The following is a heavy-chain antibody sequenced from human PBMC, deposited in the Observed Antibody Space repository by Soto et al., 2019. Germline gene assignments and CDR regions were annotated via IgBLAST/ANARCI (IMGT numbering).Heavy chain of an antibody. CDR3: AKDLRPIVVVPAGFD. CDR1: GFSFSSYA. Sequence: GGSLRLSCAASGFSFSSYAMSWFRQAPGKGLEWVSAISGSGGSTYYADSVKGRFTISRDNSKNTLYLQMNSLRAEDTAVYYCAKDLRPIVVVPAGFDWGQGTLVTVSS. D-gene: IGHD2-2*01. V-gene: IGHV3-23*01. CDR2: ISGSGGST. J-gene: IGHJ4*02.